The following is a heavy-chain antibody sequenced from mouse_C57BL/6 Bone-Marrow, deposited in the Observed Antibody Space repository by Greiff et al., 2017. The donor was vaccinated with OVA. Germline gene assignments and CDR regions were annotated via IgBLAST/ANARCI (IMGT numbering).Heavy chain of an antibody. D-gene: IGHD1-1*01. CDR1: GYTFTSYW. J-gene: IGHJ3*01. CDR3: ARGNYGSSYEEPCLAY. Sequence: QVQLQQSGAELVKPGASVKLSCKASGYTFTSYWMHWVQQRPGQGLEWIGMIHPNSGSTNYNEKFKSKATLTVDKSSSTAYMQLSSLTSEDSAVYYCARGNYGSSYEEPCLAYWGQGTLVTVSA. CDR2: IHPNSGST. V-gene: IGHV1-64*01.